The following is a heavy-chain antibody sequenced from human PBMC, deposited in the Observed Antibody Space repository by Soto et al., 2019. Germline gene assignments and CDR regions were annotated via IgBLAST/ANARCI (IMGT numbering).Heavy chain of an antibody. D-gene: IGHD3-10*01. CDR3: ARDDEGGSDCDLGY. J-gene: IGHJ4*02. CDR2: ISRDGSNE. Sequence: QVQLVESGGGVVQPGRSLRLSCATSGFTFSSYLIHWVRQTPDKVLEWVAFISRDGSNEYYADSVKGRFTISRDNSKNTLYLEMNSLRAEDTAVYYCARDDEGGSDCDLGYWGQGTLVTVSS. CDR1: GFTFSSYL. V-gene: IGHV3-30-3*01.